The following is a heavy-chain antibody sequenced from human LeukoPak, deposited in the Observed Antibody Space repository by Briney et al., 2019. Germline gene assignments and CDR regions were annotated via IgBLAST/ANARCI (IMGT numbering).Heavy chain of an antibody. V-gene: IGHV1-3*01. Sequence: KFQGRVTITRDTSASTAYMELRSLRSDDTAVYYCARDYGDPPGLFDYWGQGTLVTVSS. D-gene: IGHD4-17*01. CDR3: ARDYGDPPGLFDY. J-gene: IGHJ4*02.